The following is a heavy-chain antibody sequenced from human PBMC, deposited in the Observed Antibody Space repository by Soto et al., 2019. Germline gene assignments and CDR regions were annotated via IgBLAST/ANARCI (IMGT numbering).Heavy chain of an antibody. Sequence: QVQLVQSGAEVKKPGSSVKVSCKASGDTFSSYAMSWVRQAPGQGLEWMGGIIPSFGTANYAQKFQGRVTITADESTSTAYMDLSSLRSEDTAVYYCVRGVVPAANEEYYFDYWGQGTLVTVSS. CDR3: VRGVVPAANEEYYFDY. J-gene: IGHJ4*02. CDR1: GDTFSSYA. V-gene: IGHV1-69*01. CDR2: IIPSFGTA. D-gene: IGHD2-2*01.